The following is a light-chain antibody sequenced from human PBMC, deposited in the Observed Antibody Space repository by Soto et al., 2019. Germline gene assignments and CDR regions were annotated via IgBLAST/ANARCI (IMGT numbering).Light chain of an antibody. V-gene: IGKV4-1*01. Sequence: DFVMTQSPDSLAVSLGERATINCKSSQSVLSSSNNKNFLAWFQQRPGQTPTLLIYWASTRESGVPDRFSGSGSGTDFTLTISSLEAEDVAVYYCQQYYAAPLTGGGGTKVEIK. J-gene: IGKJ4*02. CDR3: QQYYAAPLT. CDR1: QSVLSSSNNKNF. CDR2: WAS.